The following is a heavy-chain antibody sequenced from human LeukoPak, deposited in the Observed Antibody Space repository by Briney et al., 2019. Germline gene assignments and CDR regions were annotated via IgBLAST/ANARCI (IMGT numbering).Heavy chain of an antibody. D-gene: IGHD3-10*02. Sequence: GGSLRLSCAASGFTFSSYAMSWVRQAPGKGLEWVSAISGSGGSTYYADSVKGRFTISRDNSKNTLYLQMNSLRAEDTVVYYCAKDPMFGGLGYFDYWGQGTLVTVSS. V-gene: IGHV3-23*01. CDR3: AKDPMFGGLGYFDY. J-gene: IGHJ4*02. CDR2: ISGSGGST. CDR1: GFTFSSYA.